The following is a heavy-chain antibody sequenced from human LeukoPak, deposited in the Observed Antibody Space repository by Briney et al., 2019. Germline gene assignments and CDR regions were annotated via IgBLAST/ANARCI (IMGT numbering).Heavy chain of an antibody. CDR3: ASTGGSSGYYYV. J-gene: IGHJ4*02. D-gene: IGHD3-22*01. Sequence: GGSLRLSCAASGFTFSSYSMNWVRQAPGKGLEWVSLISGSSSYIYYADSVKGRFTISRDNAKNSLYLQMNSLRAEDTAVYYCASTGGSSGYYYVWGQGTLVTVSS. CDR1: GFTFSSYS. CDR2: ISGSSSYI. V-gene: IGHV3-21*01.